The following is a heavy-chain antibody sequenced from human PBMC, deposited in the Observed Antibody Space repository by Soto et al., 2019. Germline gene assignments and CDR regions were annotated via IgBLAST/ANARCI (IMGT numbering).Heavy chain of an antibody. CDR2: ISASTGTT. D-gene: IGHD6-25*01. V-gene: IGHV1-18*04. Sequence: QVQLVQSGGEVKKPGASMKVSCMASGYTFSSYGITWVRQAPGQGLEWVGWISASTGTTDSAQKFQGRVTMTTDTSTSTAYMELRSLTYDDSAIYYCVRDPQRNDYWGQGTLVTVSS. CDR1: GYTFSSYG. CDR3: VRDPQRNDY. J-gene: IGHJ4*02.